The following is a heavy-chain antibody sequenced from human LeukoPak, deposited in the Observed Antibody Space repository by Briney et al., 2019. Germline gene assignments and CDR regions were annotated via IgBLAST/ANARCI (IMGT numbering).Heavy chain of an antibody. CDR3: ASRGSRDGYNPAY. V-gene: IGHV3-21*01. J-gene: IGHJ4*02. Sequence: PGSSLRLSCAASGFTFSSYSMNWVRQAPGKGLEWVSSISSSSSYIYYADSVKGRFTISRDNAKNSLYLQMNSLRAEDTAVYYCASRGSRDGYNPAYWGQGTLVTVSS. CDR2: ISSSSSYI. CDR1: GFTFSSYS. D-gene: IGHD5-24*01.